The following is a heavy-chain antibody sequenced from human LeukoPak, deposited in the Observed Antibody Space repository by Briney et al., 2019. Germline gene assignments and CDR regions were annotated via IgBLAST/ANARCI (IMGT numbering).Heavy chain of an antibody. D-gene: IGHD6-13*01. V-gene: IGHV3-33*06. CDR2: IWYDGSNK. CDR3: AKDSSSWNNWFDS. J-gene: IGHJ5*01. CDR1: GFTFSSYG. Sequence: GGSLRLSCAASGFTFSSYGMHWVRQAPGKGPEWVAVIWYDGSNKYYADSVKGRFTISRDNSKNTLYLQMNSLRAEDTAVHYCAKDSSSWNNWFDSWGQGTLVTVSS.